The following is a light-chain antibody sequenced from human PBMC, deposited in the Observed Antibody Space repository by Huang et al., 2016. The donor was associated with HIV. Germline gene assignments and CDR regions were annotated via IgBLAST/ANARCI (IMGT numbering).Light chain of an antibody. CDR1: QSVSSRY. J-gene: IGKJ4*01. V-gene: IGKV3-20*01. CDR2: AAS. Sequence: EIVLTQSPGTLSLSPGERATLSCRASQSVSSRYVAWYQQKPGQAPRHLIYAASSRATGIPDKFSGSGSGTDFTLTISRLEPEDSAVYYCQQYGSSVTLGGGTKVEI. CDR3: QQYGSSVT.